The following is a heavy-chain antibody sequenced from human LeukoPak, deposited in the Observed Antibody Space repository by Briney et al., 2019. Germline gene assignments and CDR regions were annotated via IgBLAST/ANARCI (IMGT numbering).Heavy chain of an antibody. Sequence: PSETLSLTCIVSGGSISNYYWTWIRQPAGKGLEWIGRIYASGSTNYNPSLKSRVTMSVDTSKNQFSLHLSSVTAADAAMYYCARTNYDISGHYDYFDCWGQGTLVTVSS. D-gene: IGHD3-22*01. V-gene: IGHV4-4*07. CDR1: GGSISNYY. CDR2: IYASGST. J-gene: IGHJ4*02. CDR3: ARTNYDISGHYDYFDC.